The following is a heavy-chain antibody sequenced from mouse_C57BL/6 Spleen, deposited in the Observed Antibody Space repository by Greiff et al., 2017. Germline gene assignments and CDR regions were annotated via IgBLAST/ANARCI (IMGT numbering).Heavy chain of an antibody. Sequence: VQLQQPGAELVKPGASVKLSCKASGYTFTSYWMHWVKQRPGRGLEWIGRIDPNSGGTKYNEKFKSKATLTVDKPSSTAYMQLSSLTSEDSAVYYCARRMGPNWEEYYAMDYWGQGTSVTVSS. J-gene: IGHJ4*01. V-gene: IGHV1-72*01. D-gene: IGHD4-1*01. CDR3: ARRMGPNWEEYYAMDY. CDR1: GYTFTSYW. CDR2: IDPNSGGT.